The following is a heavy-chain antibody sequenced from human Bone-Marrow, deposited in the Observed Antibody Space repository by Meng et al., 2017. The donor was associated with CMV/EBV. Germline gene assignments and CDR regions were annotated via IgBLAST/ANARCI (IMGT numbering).Heavy chain of an antibody. CDR2: IYYSGST. J-gene: IGHJ5*02. D-gene: IGHD6-19*01. CDR3: ARHGRSSWYTFDANWFDP. CDR1: GGSISSSSYY. Sequence: SETLSLTCTVSGGSISSSSYYWGWIRQPPGKGLEWIGSIYYSGSTYYNPSLKSRVTISVDTSKNQFSLKLSSVPAADTAVYYCARHGRSSWYTFDANWFDPWGQGPLVTIYS. V-gene: IGHV4-39*01.